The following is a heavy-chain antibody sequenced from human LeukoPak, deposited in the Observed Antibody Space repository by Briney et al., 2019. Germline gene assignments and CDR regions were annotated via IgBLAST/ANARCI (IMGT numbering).Heavy chain of an antibody. J-gene: IGHJ5*02. CDR2: IIPIFGTA. CDR3: GAIVVARGWFDP. CDR1: GGTFSSYA. V-gene: IGHV1-69*01. Sequence: SVKVSCKASGGTFSSYAISWVRQAPGQGLEWMGGIIPIFGTANYEQKFQGRVTITADESTSTAYMELSSLRSEDTAVYYCGAIVVARGWFDPWGQGTLVTVSS. D-gene: IGHD2-2*01.